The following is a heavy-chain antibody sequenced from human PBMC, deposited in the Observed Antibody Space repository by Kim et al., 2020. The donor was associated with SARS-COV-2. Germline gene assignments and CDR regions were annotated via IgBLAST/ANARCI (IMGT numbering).Heavy chain of an antibody. D-gene: IGHD6-13*01. CDR1: GGSISSYY. Sequence: SQTLSLTCTVSGGSISSYYWSWIRQPPGKGLEWIGYIYYSGSTNYNPSLKSRVTISVDTSKNQFSLKLSSVTAADTAVYYCARHSQYSSSWLRFDPWGQGTLFTVSS. CDR2: IYYSGST. J-gene: IGHJ5*02. V-gene: IGHV4-59*08. CDR3: ARHSQYSSSWLRFDP.